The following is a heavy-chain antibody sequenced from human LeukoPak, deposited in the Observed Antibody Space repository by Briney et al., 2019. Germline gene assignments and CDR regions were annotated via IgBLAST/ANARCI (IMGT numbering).Heavy chain of an antibody. J-gene: IGHJ6*03. CDR2: IYTSGST. CDR3: ARDFADTHTVTADVYYMDV. V-gene: IGHV4-61*02. Sequence: SETLSLTCTVSGGSISSGSYYWSWIRQPAGKGLEWIGRIYTSGSTNYNPSLKSRVTISVDTSKNQFSLKLSSVTAADTAVYYCARDFADTHTVTADVYYMDVWGKGTTVTVSS. D-gene: IGHD5-18*01. CDR1: GGSISSGSYY.